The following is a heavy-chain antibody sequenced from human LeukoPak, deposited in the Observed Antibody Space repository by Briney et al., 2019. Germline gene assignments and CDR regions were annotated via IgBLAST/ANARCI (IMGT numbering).Heavy chain of an antibody. Sequence: RGASVKVSCKASGYTFTSYGISWVRQAPGQGLEWMGWISAYNGNTNYAQKLQGRVTMTTDTSTSTAYMELRSLRSDDTAVYYCAREADGSGSGAGDYWGQGTLVTVSS. J-gene: IGHJ4*02. CDR1: GYTFTSYG. CDR3: AREADGSGSGAGDY. CDR2: ISAYNGNT. V-gene: IGHV1-18*04. D-gene: IGHD3-10*01.